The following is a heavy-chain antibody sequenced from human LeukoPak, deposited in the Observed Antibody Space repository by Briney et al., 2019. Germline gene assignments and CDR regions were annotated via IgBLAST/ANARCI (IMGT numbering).Heavy chain of an antibody. D-gene: IGHD3-3*01. CDR2: INTNTGNP. CDR3: ARSYYDFWSGYYVGIIGY. J-gene: IGHJ4*02. V-gene: IGHV7-4-1*02. CDR1: GYTFTSYA. Sequence: ASVKVSCKASGYTFTSYAMNWVRQAPGQGLEWMGWINTNTGNPTYAQGFTGRFVFSLDTSVSTAYLQISSLKAEDTAVYYCARSYYDFWSGYYVGIIGYWGQGTLVTVSS.